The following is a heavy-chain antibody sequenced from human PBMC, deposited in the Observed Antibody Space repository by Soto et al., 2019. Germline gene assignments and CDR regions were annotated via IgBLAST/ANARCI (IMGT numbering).Heavy chain of an antibody. J-gene: IGHJ4*02. CDR1: GYSFTSYW. D-gene: IGHD3-22*01. Sequence: GESLKISCKGSGYSFTSYWIGWVRQMPGKGLEWMGIIYPGDSDTRYSPSFQGQVTISADKSISTAYLQWSSLKASDTAMYYWARGDYYYDSSGDRPSDYWGQGTLVTVSS. CDR3: ARGDYYYDSSGDRPSDY. CDR2: IYPGDSDT. V-gene: IGHV5-51*01.